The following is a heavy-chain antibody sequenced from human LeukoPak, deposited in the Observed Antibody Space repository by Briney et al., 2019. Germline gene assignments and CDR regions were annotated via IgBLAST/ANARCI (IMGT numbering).Heavy chain of an antibody. D-gene: IGHD3-10*01. CDR2: INYSGST. Sequence: SETLSLTCGVYGGSFSGYYWSWIRQPPGKGLEWIGEINYSGSTNYNPSLKSRVTISVDTSKNQFSLKLSSVTAADTAVYYCVRGRTVRGVIKFYYYMDVWGKGTTVTVSS. J-gene: IGHJ6*03. CDR1: GGSFSGYY. CDR3: VRGRTVRGVIKFYYYMDV. V-gene: IGHV4-34*01.